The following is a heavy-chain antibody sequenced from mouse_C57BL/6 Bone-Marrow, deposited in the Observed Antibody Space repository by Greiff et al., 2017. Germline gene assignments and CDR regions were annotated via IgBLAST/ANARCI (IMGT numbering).Heavy chain of an antibody. D-gene: IGHD4-1*01. CDR3: ARSGPLGRSFDN. J-gene: IGHJ2*01. V-gene: IGHV1-55*01. CDR1: GYTFTSYW. CDR2: IYPTSGRT. Sequence: QVQLKQPGAELVKPGASVKMSCKASGYTFTSYWITWVKQRPGQGLEWIGDIYPTSGRTNYNETFKSKAILTVDTSSNTAYMQLSSLTSEDSAVFYCARSGPLGRSFDNWGQGTTLTVSS.